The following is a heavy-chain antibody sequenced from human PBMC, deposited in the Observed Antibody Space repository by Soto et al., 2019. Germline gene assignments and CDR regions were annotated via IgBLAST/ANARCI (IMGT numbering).Heavy chain of an antibody. J-gene: IGHJ5*02. Sequence: SVTLSVTCTVSGGSIIGSGFHWAWIRQPPGKGLEWIGSIYYSGTANYSPSLKSRLAIDVDTSKNQFSLRLSSVTAADTAVYYCATRSGDYVGWFDPWGQGTRVTVSS. D-gene: IGHD4-17*01. CDR1: GGSIIGSGFH. V-gene: IGHV4-39*01. CDR2: IYYSGTA. CDR3: ATRSGDYVGWFDP.